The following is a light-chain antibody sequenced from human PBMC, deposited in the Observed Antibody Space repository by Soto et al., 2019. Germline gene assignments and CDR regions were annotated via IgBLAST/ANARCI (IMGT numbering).Light chain of an antibody. CDR2: KAS. J-gene: IGKJ1*01. Sequence: DIQMTQSPSTLSASVGDRVTITCRASQSINNWLAWYQQKPGKAPKLLIYKASNLDIGVPSRVSGSRSGTEFTLTISSLQTDHFATYYCQQYDTYRTFGQGTNVEIK. CDR1: QSINNW. CDR3: QQYDTYRT. V-gene: IGKV1-5*03.